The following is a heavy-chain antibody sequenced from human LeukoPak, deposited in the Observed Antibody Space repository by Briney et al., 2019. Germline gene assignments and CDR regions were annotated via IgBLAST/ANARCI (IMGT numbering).Heavy chain of an antibody. CDR1: GGSISSYY. D-gene: IGHD3-22*01. J-gene: IGHJ5*02. CDR2: IYYSGST. CDR3: ARSYYYDPANWFDP. V-gene: IGHV4-59*08. Sequence: SETLSLTCTVSGGSISSYYWSWIRQPPGKGLEWIGYIYYSGSTNYNPSLKSRVTISVDTSKNQFSLKLSSVTAADTAVYYCARSYYYDPANWFDPWGQGTLVTVSS.